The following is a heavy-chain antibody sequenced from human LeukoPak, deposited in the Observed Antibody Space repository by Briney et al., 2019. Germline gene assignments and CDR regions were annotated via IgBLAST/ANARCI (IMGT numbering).Heavy chain of an antibody. V-gene: IGHV3-23*01. CDR2: ISGSGDYT. CDR1: GFTFSNYA. CDR3: ARGGGYYDSSGYYEYYFDY. D-gene: IGHD3-22*01. Sequence: GGSLRLSCAASGFTFSNYAMSWVRQAPGKGLEWVSGISGSGDYTYYADSVKGRFTISRDNSKNTLYLQLNSLRAEDTAVYYCARGGGYYDSSGYYEYYFDYWGQGTLVTVSS. J-gene: IGHJ4*02.